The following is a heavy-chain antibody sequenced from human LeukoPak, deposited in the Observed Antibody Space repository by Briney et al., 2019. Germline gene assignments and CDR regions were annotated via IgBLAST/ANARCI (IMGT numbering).Heavy chain of an antibody. CDR3: ARDRPSGYSYGYDY. Sequence: ASVKVSCKASGYTFTGYYMHWVRQAPGQGLEWMGWINPNSGGTNYAQKFQGRVTMTRDTSISTAYMELSRLRSDDTAVYYCARDRPSGYSYGYDYWGQGTLVTVPS. CDR2: INPNSGGT. CDR1: GYTFTGYY. V-gene: IGHV1-2*02. D-gene: IGHD5-18*01. J-gene: IGHJ4*02.